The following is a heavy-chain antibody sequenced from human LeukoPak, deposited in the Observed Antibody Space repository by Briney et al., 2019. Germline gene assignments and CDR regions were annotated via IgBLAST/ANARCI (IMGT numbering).Heavy chain of an antibody. J-gene: IGHJ4*02. D-gene: IGHD3-10*01. V-gene: IGHV1-2*02. Sequence: ASVKVSCKASGYTFTGYYMHWVRQAPGQGLEWMGWINPNSGGTNYAQKLQGRVTMTTDTSTSTAYMELRSLRSDDTAVYYCARVALRLWFGELLSFDYWGQGTLVTVSS. CDR3: ARVALRLWFGELLSFDY. CDR1: GYTFTGYY. CDR2: INPNSGGT.